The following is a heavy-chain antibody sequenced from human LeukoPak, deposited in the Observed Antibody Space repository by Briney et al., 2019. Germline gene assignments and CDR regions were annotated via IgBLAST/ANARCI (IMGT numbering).Heavy chain of an antibody. J-gene: IGHJ4*02. Sequence: WRALRLSWAASRFTLRSYAMHRVRQAPGKGLEWDAVISYEGSNKYYADSVKGRFTISRDNSNNTLYLQMNSLRGEEKAVSSCARVGRSGWEFDYWGPGTLVTVSS. D-gene: IGHD6-19*01. V-gene: IGHV3-30*16. CDR1: RFTLRSYA. CDR2: ISYEGSNK. CDR3: ARVGRSGWEFDY.